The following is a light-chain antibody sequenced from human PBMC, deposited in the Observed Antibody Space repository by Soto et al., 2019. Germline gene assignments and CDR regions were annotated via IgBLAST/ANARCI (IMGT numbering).Light chain of an antibody. V-gene: IGLV2-11*01. CDR1: SSDVGGYNY. Sequence: QSALTQPRSVSGSPGQSVTISCTGTSSDVGGYNYVSWYQQHPGKAPKLMIYDVSKRPSGVPDRFSGSKSGNTASLTISGLQAADEAYSDCCAYAGSYVFGTGTKLTVL. J-gene: IGLJ1*01. CDR3: CAYAGSYV. CDR2: DVS.